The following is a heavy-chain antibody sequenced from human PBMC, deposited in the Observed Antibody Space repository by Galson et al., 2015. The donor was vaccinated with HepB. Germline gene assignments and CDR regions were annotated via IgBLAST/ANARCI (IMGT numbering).Heavy chain of an antibody. CDR1: GGSISSGGYS. CDR2: IFHCGST. J-gene: IGHJ4*02. CDR3: ARVHPTMAAFDY. D-gene: IGHD3-10*01. V-gene: IGHV4-30-2*01. Sequence: TLSPTCAVAGGSISSGGYSWSWIRRPPGKGLAWIGYIFHCGSTYYNPSLKSRVTISVSRSKNQFSLKLSAVAAADTAVYYCARVHPTMAAFDYWGLGTQVTVSS.